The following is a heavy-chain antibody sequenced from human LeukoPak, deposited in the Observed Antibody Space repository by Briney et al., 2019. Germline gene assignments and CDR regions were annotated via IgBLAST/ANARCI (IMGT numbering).Heavy chain of an antibody. V-gene: IGHV3-11*04. D-gene: IGHD3-10*01. J-gene: IGHJ5*02. CDR3: ARRLNYGSGRRPGWFDP. CDR2: ISSSGSTI. Sequence: GGSLRLSCAASGFTFSDYYMSWIRQAPGKGLEWVSYISSSGSTIYYADSVKGRFTISRDNAKNSLYLQMNSLRAEDTAVYYCARRLNYGSGRRPGWFDPWGQGTLVTVSS. CDR1: GFTFSDYY.